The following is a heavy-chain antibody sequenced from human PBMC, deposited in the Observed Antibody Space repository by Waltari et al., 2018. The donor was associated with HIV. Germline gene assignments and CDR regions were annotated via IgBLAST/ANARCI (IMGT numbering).Heavy chain of an antibody. V-gene: IGHV1-69*01. CDR1: GGTVSSSD. D-gene: IGHD3-22*01. CDR3: ARVPDRSGYQRYAMDV. J-gene: IGHJ6*02. CDR2: IIPLFGEA. Sequence: QVQLVQSGAEVKKPGSSVKVSCKASGGTVSSSDISWVRQAPGQGLEWMGAIIPLFGEANYAQKFQGRLTITADESMSTAYMELSSLRSEDTVVYYCARVPDRSGYQRYAMDVWGQGTTVTVS.